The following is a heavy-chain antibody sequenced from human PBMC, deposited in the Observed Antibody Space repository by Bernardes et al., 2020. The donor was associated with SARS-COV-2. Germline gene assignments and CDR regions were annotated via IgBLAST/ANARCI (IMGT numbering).Heavy chain of an antibody. CDR1: GFTFSSYA. V-gene: IGHV3-23*01. CDR3: AKAHGSGWYNDDY. D-gene: IGHD6-19*01. J-gene: IGHJ4*02. Sequence: GGSPRLSCAASGFTFSSYAMSWVRQAPGKGLEWVSAISGSGGSKYYADSVKGRFTISRDNSKNTLYLQMNSLRAEDTAVYYCAKAHGSGWYNDDYWGQGTLVTVSS. CDR2: ISGSGGSK.